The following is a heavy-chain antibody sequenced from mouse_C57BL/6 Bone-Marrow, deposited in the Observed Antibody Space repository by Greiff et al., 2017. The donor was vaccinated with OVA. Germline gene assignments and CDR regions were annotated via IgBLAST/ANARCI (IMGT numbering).Heavy chain of an antibody. Sequence: DVHLVESEGGLVQPGSSMKLSCTASGFTFSDYYMAWVRQVPEKGLEWVANINYDGSSTYYLDSLKSRFIISRDNAKNILYLQMSSLKSEDTATYYCARESGSSYDYFDYWGQGTTLTVSS. D-gene: IGHD1-1*01. CDR3: ARESGSSYDYFDY. V-gene: IGHV5-16*01. CDR2: INYDGSST. CDR1: GFTFSDYY. J-gene: IGHJ2*01.